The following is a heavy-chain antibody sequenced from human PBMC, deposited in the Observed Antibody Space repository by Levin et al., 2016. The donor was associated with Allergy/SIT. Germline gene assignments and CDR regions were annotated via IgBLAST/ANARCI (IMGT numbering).Heavy chain of an antibody. CDR2: IYPGDSDT. D-gene: IGHD3-3*01. CDR3: ARTYDFWSGYRDAFDI. V-gene: IGHV5-51*01. J-gene: IGHJ3*02. Sequence: VRQMPGKGLEWMGIIYPGDSDTRYSPSFQGQVTISADKSISTAYLQWSSLKASDTAMYYCARTYDFWSGYRDAFDIWGQGTMVTVSS.